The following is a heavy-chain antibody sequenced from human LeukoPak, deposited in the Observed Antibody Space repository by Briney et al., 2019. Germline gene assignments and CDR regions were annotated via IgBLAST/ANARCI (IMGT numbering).Heavy chain of an antibody. CDR1: GGSISSGDYP. D-gene: IGHD2-15*01. J-gene: IGHJ5*02. CDR2: MSYSGTT. V-gene: IGHV4-31*03. Sequence: KPSQTLSPTCTVSGGSISSGDYPWNWIRQFPGKGLEWIGYMSYSGTTNYNPSLRSRVSISLDTSKNQFSLRLNSVTAADTAVYYCTGIGRCSDGSCLGWFDPWGQGTLVTVSS. CDR3: TGIGRCSDGSCLGWFDP.